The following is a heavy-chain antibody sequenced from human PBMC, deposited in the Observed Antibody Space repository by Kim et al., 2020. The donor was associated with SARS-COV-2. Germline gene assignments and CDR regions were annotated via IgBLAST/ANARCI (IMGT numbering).Heavy chain of an antibody. D-gene: IGHD3-9*01. CDR3: AKVGYDWSIDY. J-gene: IGHJ4*02. CDR1: GFSFSNNW. CDR2: IDNDGSIT. V-gene: IGHV3-74*01. Sequence: GGSLRLSCAASGFSFSNNWMYWVRQAPGKGLVWVSRIDNDGSITNYADSVKGRFIISRDNGKNTLYLQMKSLRAEDTAVYYCAKVGYDWSIDYWGLGTLVTVSS.